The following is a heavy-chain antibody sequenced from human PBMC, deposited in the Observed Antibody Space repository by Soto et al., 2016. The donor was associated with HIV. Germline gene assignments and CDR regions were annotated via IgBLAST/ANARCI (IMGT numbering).Heavy chain of an antibody. Sequence: QVQLQESGPGLVKPSETLSLTCTVSGGSITSYFWSWIRQPPGKGLEWIGYIYHSGRTSYNPSLKSRLSMSVDTSKKQFSLKLNSVTAADTAVYYCARLTYYDSTGRFDYWGQGPWSAVSS. CDR3: ARLTYYDSTGRFDY. CDR2: IYHSGRT. CDR1: GGSITSYF. V-gene: IGHV4-59*01. J-gene: IGHJ4*03. D-gene: IGHD3-22*01.